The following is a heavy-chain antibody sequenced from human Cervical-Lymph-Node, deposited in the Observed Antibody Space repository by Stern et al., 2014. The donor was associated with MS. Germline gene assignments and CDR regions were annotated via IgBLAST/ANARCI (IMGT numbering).Heavy chain of an antibody. J-gene: IGHJ6*01. D-gene: IGHD1-1*01. CDR3: ARVNEHQVADDYYYVMDV. V-gene: IGHV1-69*01. CDR2: IPHPLRIA. CDR1: GDTIRSDA. Sequence: QVQLVQSGAEVKRPGSSVKVSCKAFGDTIRSDAFSWVGQATGQDLEWMGGIPHPLRIAHSEQTVQVIIMITAVDSTGPAYLELSSLRAEDTAVYYCARVNEHQVADDYYYVMDVWGQGTTVTVSS.